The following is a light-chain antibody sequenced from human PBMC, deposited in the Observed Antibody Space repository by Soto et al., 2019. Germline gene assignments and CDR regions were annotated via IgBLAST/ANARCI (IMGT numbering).Light chain of an antibody. Sequence: ETVLTQSPGTLSLSPGERVTLSCRASQSVCNRCLAWYQQKPGQSPRLLIYGASTRATGIPDRFSGSGSGTDFTRIISRLEPEDFAVYYCQHYGTTPWTFGQGTKVGIK. J-gene: IGKJ1*01. CDR3: QHYGTTPWT. V-gene: IGKV3-20*01. CDR2: GAS. CDR1: QSVCNRC.